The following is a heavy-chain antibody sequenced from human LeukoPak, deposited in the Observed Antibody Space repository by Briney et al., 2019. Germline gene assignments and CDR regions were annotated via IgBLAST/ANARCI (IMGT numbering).Heavy chain of an antibody. CDR3: ARDGMGYSDAFDI. Sequence: GGSLRLSCAASGFTFSSYWMSWVRQAPGKGLEWVANIKQDGSEKYYVDSVKGLFTISRDNAKNSLYLQMNSLRAEDTAVYYCARDGMGYSDAFDIWGQGTMVTVSS. V-gene: IGHV3-7*01. CDR1: GFTFSSYW. CDR2: IKQDGSEK. D-gene: IGHD3-22*01. J-gene: IGHJ3*02.